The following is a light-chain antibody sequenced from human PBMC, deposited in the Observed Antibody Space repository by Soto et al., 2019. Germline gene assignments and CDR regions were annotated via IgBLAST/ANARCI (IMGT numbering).Light chain of an antibody. CDR2: DAY. J-gene: IGKJ1*01. V-gene: IGKV3-15*01. Sequence: ILMTQSPATLSVSPGERATLSCRASQSVSNNLAWYQQKPGQAPRLLIYDAYTRATGIPARFSGSGSGTEFNLTISGLQSEDFAVYYCQQYDNWPPWTFGQGTKVEIK. CDR3: QQYDNWPPWT. CDR1: QSVSNN.